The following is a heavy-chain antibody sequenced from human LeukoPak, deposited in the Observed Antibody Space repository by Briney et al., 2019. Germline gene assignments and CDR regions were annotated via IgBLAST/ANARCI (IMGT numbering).Heavy chain of an antibody. D-gene: IGHD2-15*01. V-gene: IGHV3-48*03. Sequence: GGSLRLSCAASGFTFSSYEMNWVRQAPGKGLEWVSYISSSGSTIYYADSVKGRLTISRDNAKNSLYLQMNSLRAEDTAVYYCASLSILGYCSGGSCYSENYFDYWGQGTLVTVSS. CDR1: GFTFSSYE. J-gene: IGHJ4*02. CDR2: ISSSGSTI. CDR3: ASLSILGYCSGGSCYSENYFDY.